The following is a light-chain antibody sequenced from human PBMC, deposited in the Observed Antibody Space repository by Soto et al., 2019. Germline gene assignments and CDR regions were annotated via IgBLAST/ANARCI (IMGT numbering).Light chain of an antibody. CDR3: QQCLSVPIT. Sequence: DIQMTQSPSSVSASVGDTVTITCRASQDVSTWLAWYQQRPGKAPTLLIYAASSLQIGVPSRFSGSGSGTDFTLTIAGLQPEEFATYYCQQCLSVPITYGQGTRLDIK. V-gene: IGKV1-12*01. CDR2: AAS. J-gene: IGKJ5*01. CDR1: QDVSTW.